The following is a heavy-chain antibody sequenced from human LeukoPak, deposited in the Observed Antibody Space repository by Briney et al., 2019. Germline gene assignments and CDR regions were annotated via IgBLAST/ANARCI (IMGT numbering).Heavy chain of an antibody. CDR1: GFTVSSNY. Sequence: GGSLRLSCAASGFTVSSNYMSWVRQAPGKGLKWVSDIYSDGTTYYADSVKGRFTISRDNSKNTLYLQMNSLRAEDTAVYYCAKDLLQIYYDSSGYGGGQGTLVTVSS. J-gene: IGHJ4*02. V-gene: IGHV3-53*01. CDR2: IYSDGTT. CDR3: AKDLLQIYYDSSGYG. D-gene: IGHD3-22*01.